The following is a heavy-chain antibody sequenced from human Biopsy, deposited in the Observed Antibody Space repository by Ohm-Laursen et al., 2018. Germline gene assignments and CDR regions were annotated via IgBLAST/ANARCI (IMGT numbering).Heavy chain of an antibody. J-gene: IGHJ3*02. CDR2: VYYSGST. Sequence: PSETLSPTCVVYGESFSSYYWTWIRQPPGKGLEWIGDVYYSGSTNRNPSLKSRDTILVDTSKNHFSLKLNSVTAADTAVYYCGRREVVITHDAFDTWGQGTMVTVSS. CDR3: GRREVVITHDAFDT. V-gene: IGHV4-59*08. CDR1: GESFSSYY. D-gene: IGHD3-22*01.